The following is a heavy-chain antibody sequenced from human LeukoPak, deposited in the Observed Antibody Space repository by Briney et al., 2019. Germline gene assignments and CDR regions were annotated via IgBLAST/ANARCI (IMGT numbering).Heavy chain of an antibody. V-gene: IGHV3-53*01. J-gene: IGHJ6*02. CDR3: ARGDDYGDSRGGYGMDV. CDR2: LYWGGRT. D-gene: IGHD4-17*01. Sequence: PGVSLRLSCAASGFNVSNKYMNWVRQAPGKGLEWLSLLYWGGRTFYADSVKGRFTVSRDISKNTLYLRLNSLRAEDTAVYYCARGDDYGDSRGGYGMDVWGQGTTVTVSS. CDR1: GFNVSNKY.